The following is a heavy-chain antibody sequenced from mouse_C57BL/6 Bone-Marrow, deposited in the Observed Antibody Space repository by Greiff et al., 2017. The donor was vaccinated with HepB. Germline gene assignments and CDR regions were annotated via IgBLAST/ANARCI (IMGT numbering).Heavy chain of an antibody. J-gene: IGHJ1*03. D-gene: IGHD1-1*01. V-gene: IGHV1-52*01. Sequence: VQLQQPGAELVRPGYSVKLSCKASGYTFTSYWMHWVKQRPIQGLEWIGNIDPSDSETHYNQKFKDKAPLTVDKSSSTAYMQLSSLTSEDSAVYCCARGGYYGSSYRWYFDVWGTGTTVTVSS. CDR2: IDPSDSET. CDR3: ARGGYYGSSYRWYFDV. CDR1: GYTFTSYW.